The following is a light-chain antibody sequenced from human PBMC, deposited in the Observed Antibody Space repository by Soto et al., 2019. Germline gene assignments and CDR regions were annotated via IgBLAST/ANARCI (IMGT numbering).Light chain of an antibody. CDR2: DAT. V-gene: IGKV1-5*01. CDR1: QSISDW. Sequence: DVQLIQSPSTLSASVGESVTITCRVSQSISDWVAWYQQKPGKAPKLLIYDATSSESGVPSRFSGTGSGTELTLTISSLQPDDFATYYCQQYKSFSQTFGQGTKV. J-gene: IGKJ2*01. CDR3: QQYKSFSQT.